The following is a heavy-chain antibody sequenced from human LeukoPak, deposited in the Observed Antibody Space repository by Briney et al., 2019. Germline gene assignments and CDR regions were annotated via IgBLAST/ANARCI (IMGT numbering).Heavy chain of an antibody. V-gene: IGHV3-23*01. CDR2: ISGSGGST. Sequence: GGSLRLSCAASGFTFSSYAMSWVRQAPGKGLEWVSAISGSGGSTYYADSVKGRFTISRDNSKNTLYLQMNSLGAEDTAVYYCAKLHDYVWGSYRRNAFDIWGQGTMVTVSS. D-gene: IGHD3-16*02. CDR3: AKLHDYVWGSYRRNAFDI. J-gene: IGHJ3*02. CDR1: GFTFSSYA.